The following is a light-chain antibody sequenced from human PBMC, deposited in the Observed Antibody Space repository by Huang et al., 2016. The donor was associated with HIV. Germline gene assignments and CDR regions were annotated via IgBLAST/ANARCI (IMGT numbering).Light chain of an antibody. CDR2: GAS. V-gene: IGKV3-20*01. J-gene: IGKJ4*01. Sequence: EIVLTQSPGTLSLSTGERATLSCRASQSVSNYLAWYQQKPGQAPRLLLYGASSRATGLPDRFSVSGSGTDFTLTISRLEPEDFAFYYCQQYGGSPLTFGGGTKVEIK. CDR3: QQYGGSPLT. CDR1: QSVSNY.